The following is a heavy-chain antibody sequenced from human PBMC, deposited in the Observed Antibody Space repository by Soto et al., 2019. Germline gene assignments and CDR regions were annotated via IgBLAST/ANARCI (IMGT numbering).Heavy chain of an antibody. CDR1: GFTFSVYR. CDR2: IDQDGSER. CDR3: ARDWEK. Sequence: EVQMVASGGGLVQPGGSLRLSCAASGFTFSVYRMSWVRQAPGKGLEWVAKIDQDGSERDYVGSVKGRFTVSRDNAKNSLFLQMNSLGVDDTAVYYCARDWEKWGQGTLVTVSS. D-gene: IGHD1-26*01. J-gene: IGHJ4*02. V-gene: IGHV3-7*01.